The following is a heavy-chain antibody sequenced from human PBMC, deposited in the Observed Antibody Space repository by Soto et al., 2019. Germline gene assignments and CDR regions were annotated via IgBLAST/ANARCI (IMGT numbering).Heavy chain of an antibody. V-gene: IGHV1-24*01. D-gene: IGHD6-6*01. CDR1: GYTLTELS. Sequence: ASVKVSCKVSGYTLTELSMHWVRQAPGKGLEWMGGFDPEDGETIYAQKFQGRVTMTEDTSTDTAYMELSSLRSEDTAVYYCASSTYSSSSEEAFDIWGQGTMVTVSS. J-gene: IGHJ3*02. CDR3: ASSTYSSSSEEAFDI. CDR2: FDPEDGET.